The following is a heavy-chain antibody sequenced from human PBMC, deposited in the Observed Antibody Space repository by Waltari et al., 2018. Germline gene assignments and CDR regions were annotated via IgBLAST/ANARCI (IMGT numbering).Heavy chain of an antibody. CDR1: GFTFSSYG. V-gene: IGHV3-30*02. J-gene: IGHJ6*02. D-gene: IGHD2-15*01. CDR2: IRYDGSNK. Sequence: LSCAASGFTFSSYGMHWVRQAPGKGLEWVAFIRYDGSNKYYADSVKGRFTISRDNSKNTLYLQMNSLRAEDTAVYYCAKTIVVVAATNYYYGMDVWGQGTTVAVSS. CDR3: AKTIVVVAATNYYYGMDV.